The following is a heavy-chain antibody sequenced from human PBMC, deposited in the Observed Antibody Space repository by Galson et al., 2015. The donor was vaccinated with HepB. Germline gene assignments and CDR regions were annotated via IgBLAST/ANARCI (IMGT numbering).Heavy chain of an antibody. J-gene: IGHJ3*01. Sequence: SLRLSCAASGFTFRSYSMNWVRLAPGRGLEWVSSISPTSCTKYSADSVKGRFTTSRDNGKNTLYLEMSSLKVEDTAVYYCTRDQRAVTDHDAFDVWGQGTMVAVSS. CDR1: GFTFRSYS. V-gene: IGHV3-21*06. CDR3: TRDQRAVTDHDAFDV. CDR2: ISPTSCTK.